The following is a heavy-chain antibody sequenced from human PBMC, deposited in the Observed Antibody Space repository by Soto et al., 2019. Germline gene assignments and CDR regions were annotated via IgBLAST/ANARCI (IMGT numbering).Heavy chain of an antibody. CDR3: ARYDVVLMLYGVQAGGYFDN. J-gene: IGHJ5*02. V-gene: IGHV3-7*01. Sequence: GGSLRLSCAVSGFTFCSYWMSWVRQAPGKGLEWVANIKQDGSEKYYVDSVKGRFTVSRDNARNSLHLQMNSLTDEDTAVYYCARYDVVLMLYGVQAGGYFDNWGQGTLVTVSS. D-gene: IGHD2-8*01. CDR1: GFTFCSYW. CDR2: IKQDGSEK.